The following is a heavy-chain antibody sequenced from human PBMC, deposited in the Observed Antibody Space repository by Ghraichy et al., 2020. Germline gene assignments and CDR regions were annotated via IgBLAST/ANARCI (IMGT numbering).Heavy chain of an antibody. V-gene: IGHV3-23*01. CDR1: GFTFSSYS. J-gene: IGHJ4*02. D-gene: IGHD3-16*01. CDR2: ISDSGGHT. CDR3: AKPNGLGANRNFDF. Sequence: LSLTCAASGFTFSSYSMTWVRQAPGKGLEWVSIISDSGGHTYYADSVKGRFTISRDNSKNTLYLQMNSLRAEDTALYYCAKPNGLGANRNFDFWGQGTLVTVSS.